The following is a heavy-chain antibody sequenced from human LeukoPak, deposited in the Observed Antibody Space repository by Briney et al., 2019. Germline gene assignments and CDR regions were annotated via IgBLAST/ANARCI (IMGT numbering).Heavy chain of an antibody. CDR2: INSDGSST. J-gene: IGHJ3*02. CDR3: ARDIPPGGWGDDAFDI. V-gene: IGHV3-74*03. D-gene: IGHD3-16*01. CDR1: GFTFSRYW. Sequence: GGSLGLSCAASGFTFSRYWMHWVRQAPGKGLVWVSRINSDGSSTTYADSVKGRFTFARDNAKNTVYLQMDSLRAEDTAVYYCARDIPPGGWGDDAFDIWGQGTMVTVSS.